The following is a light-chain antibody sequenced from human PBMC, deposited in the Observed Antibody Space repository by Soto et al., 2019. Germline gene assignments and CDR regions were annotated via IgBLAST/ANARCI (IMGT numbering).Light chain of an antibody. CDR3: QQYGSSPPGLLT. V-gene: IGKV3-20*01. Sequence: EIVLTQSPGTLSLSPGERATLSCRASQSVSSSYLAWYQQKPGQAPRLLIYGASSRATGIPDRLSGSGSGTDFTLTISRLEPEDFAVYYCQQYGSSPPGLLTFGGGTKVEIK. CDR2: GAS. J-gene: IGKJ4*01. CDR1: QSVSSSY.